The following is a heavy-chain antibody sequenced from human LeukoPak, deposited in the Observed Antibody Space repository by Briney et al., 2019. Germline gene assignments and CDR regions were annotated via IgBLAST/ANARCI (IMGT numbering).Heavy chain of an antibody. V-gene: IGHV4-39*07. CDR2: IYYSGST. J-gene: IGHJ4*02. CDR3: ARGVYIAAAQYAY. Sequence: SETLSLTCTVSGGSISSNSYYWGWIRQPPGKGLEWVASIYYSGSTYYNPSLKSRVTISVDTSKNQFSLKLGSVTAADTAVYYCARGVYIAAAQYAYCGQGTLVTVSS. CDR1: GGSISSNSYY. D-gene: IGHD6-13*01.